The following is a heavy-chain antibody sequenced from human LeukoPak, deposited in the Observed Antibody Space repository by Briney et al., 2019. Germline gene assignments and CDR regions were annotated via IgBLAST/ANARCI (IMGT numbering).Heavy chain of an antibody. D-gene: IGHD1-26*01. Sequence: SQTLSLTCTVSGGSISSGGYSWSWIRQHPGKGLEWIGYIYYSGSTYYNPSLKSRVTISVDTSKNQFSLKLSSVTAADTAVYYCARGPVGRALDYWGQGTLVTVSS. CDR2: IYYSGST. J-gene: IGHJ4*02. V-gene: IGHV4-31*03. CDR1: GGSISSGGYS. CDR3: ARGPVGRALDY.